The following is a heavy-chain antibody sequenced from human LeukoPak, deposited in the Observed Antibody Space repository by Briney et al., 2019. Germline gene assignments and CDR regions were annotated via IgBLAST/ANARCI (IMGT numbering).Heavy chain of an antibody. CDR3: ARGSVGSYYGRYYFDY. CDR2: INWNGGST. Sequence: PGGSLRLSCAASGFTFDDCGMSWVRQAPGKGLEWVSGINWNGGSTGYADSVKGRFTISRDNAKNSLYLQMSSLRAEDTALYYCARGSVGSYYGRYYFDYWGQGTLVTVSS. CDR1: GFTFDDCG. V-gene: IGHV3-20*04. J-gene: IGHJ4*02. D-gene: IGHD1-26*01.